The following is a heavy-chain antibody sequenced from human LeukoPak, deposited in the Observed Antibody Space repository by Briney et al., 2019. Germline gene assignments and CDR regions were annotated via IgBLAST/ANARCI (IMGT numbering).Heavy chain of an antibody. CDR3: ASRSGSYRPFDY. V-gene: IGHV3-30-3*01. D-gene: IGHD1-26*01. CDR2: ISYDGSNK. J-gene: IGHJ4*02. Sequence: GGSLRLSCAASGFTFSSYAMHWVRQAPGKGLEWVAVISYDGSNKYYADSVKGRFTISRDNSKNTLYLQKNSLRAEDTAVYYCASRSGSYRPFDYWGQGTLVTVSS. CDR1: GFTFSSYA.